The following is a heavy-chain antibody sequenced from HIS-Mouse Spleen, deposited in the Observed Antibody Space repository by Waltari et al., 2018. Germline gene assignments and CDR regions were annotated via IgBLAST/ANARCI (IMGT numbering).Heavy chain of an antibody. Sequence: QVQLQQWGAGLLKPSETLSLTCAVYGGSFSGYYWSWIPQPPGKGLEWIGEINHSGSTNYNPSLKSRVTISVDTSKNQFSLKLSSVTAADTAVYYCARGYPDYYGSGSYSPDYWGQGTLVTVSS. CDR3: ARGYPDYYGSGSYSPDY. J-gene: IGHJ4*02. CDR2: INHSGST. CDR1: GGSFSGYY. V-gene: IGHV4-34*01. D-gene: IGHD3-10*01.